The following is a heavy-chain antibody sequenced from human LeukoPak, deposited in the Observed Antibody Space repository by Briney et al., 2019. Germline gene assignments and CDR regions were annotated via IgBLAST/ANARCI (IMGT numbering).Heavy chain of an antibody. Sequence: SSETLSLTCAVSGGSISSGGYSWSWIRQPPGEGLEWIGYIYHSASTYYNPSLNSRVTISVDTSKNQFSLKLSSVTAADTAVYYCARAHPGVVRAFDIWGQGTMVTVSS. CDR1: GGSISSGGYS. CDR2: IYHSAST. CDR3: ARAHPGVVRAFDI. D-gene: IGHD2-2*01. V-gene: IGHV4-30-2*01. J-gene: IGHJ3*02.